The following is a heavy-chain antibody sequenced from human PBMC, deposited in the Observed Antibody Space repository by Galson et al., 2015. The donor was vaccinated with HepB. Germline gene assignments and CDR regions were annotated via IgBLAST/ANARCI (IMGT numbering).Heavy chain of an antibody. Sequence: SLRLSCAASGFTFSSYGMHWVRQAPGKGLEWVAVIWYDGSNKYYADSVKGRFTISRDNSKNTLYLQMNSLRAEDTAVYYCAKDEQQLGYGMDVWGQGTTDTVSS. J-gene: IGHJ6*02. CDR3: AKDEQQLGYGMDV. CDR1: GFTFSSYG. V-gene: IGHV3-33*06. D-gene: IGHD6-13*01. CDR2: IWYDGSNK.